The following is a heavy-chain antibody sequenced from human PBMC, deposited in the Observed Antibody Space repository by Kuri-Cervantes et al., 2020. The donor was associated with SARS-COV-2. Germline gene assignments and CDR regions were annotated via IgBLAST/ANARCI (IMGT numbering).Heavy chain of an antibody. V-gene: IGHV4-59*01. J-gene: IGHJ6*02. CDR3: ASGDRDYLLGYYKGMDV. CDR1: GGSIRSYY. Sequence: GSLRLSCTVSGGSIRSYYWSWIRQPPGKGLEWIGYIYYSGSTNYNPSLNSRVTISGDTSKNQFSLKLSSVTAADTAVYYCASGDRDYLLGYYKGMDVWGQGTTVTVSS. D-gene: IGHD4-17*01. CDR2: IYYSGST.